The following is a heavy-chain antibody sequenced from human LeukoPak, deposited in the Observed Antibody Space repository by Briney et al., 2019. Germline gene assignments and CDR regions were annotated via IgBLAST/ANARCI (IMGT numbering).Heavy chain of an antibody. CDR1: GYSFSSYW. Sequence: GESLKISXKGSGYSFSSYWIGWVRQMPGKGLEWMGIIYPGDSDTRYSPSFQGQVTISADKSISTAYLQWSSLKASDTAMCYCARNNCSGGSCYWAPFDYWGQGTLVTVSS. D-gene: IGHD2-15*01. J-gene: IGHJ4*02. CDR2: IYPGDSDT. CDR3: ARNNCSGGSCYWAPFDY. V-gene: IGHV5-51*01.